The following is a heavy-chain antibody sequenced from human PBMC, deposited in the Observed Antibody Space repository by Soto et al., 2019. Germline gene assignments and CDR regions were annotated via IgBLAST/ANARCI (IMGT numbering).Heavy chain of an antibody. CDR2: VYWDDSK. D-gene: IGHD2-2*01. V-gene: IGHV2-5*02. J-gene: IGHJ4*02. CDR1: GFSLSTRNVC. CDR3: AHCRGGVASF. Sequence: QITLNESGPTLVKPTQSLTLTCTFSGFSLSTRNVCVGWIRQPPGEALEWLGVVYWDDSKTYSPSLESRLTISKDISKNQVVLRTTKMDPVDTATHYCAHCRGGVASFWGQGTLVTVSS.